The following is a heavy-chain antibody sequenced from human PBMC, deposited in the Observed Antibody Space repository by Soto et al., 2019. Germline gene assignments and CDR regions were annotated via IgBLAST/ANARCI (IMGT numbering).Heavy chain of an antibody. V-gene: IGHV3-23*01. D-gene: IGHD1-26*01. Sequence: EVQLLESGGDLVQPGGSLRLSCAASGFTFSSYAMSWVRQAPGKGLGWVSSITGSGGGTYYADSVKGRFTISRDNSQNTLFLQMNSLRAEDTALYYCAKEVVGGSYYSGLCGQGTLVTVSS. CDR1: GFTFSSYA. J-gene: IGHJ4*02. CDR3: AKEVVGGSYYSGL. CDR2: ITGSGGGT.